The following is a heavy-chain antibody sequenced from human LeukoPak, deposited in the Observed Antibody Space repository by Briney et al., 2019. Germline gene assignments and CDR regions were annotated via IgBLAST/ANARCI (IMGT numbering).Heavy chain of an antibody. CDR3: AHRRGYNWFDP. V-gene: IGHV2-5*01. J-gene: IGHJ5*02. CDR2: IYWNADN. CDR1: GFSLSTSGMG. Sequence: ASGPTLVNPTQTLTLTCSFSGFSLSTSGMGLAWIRQPPGKALEWLALIYWNADNLHSPSLKSRLTIAKDTSKNQVVLTMTNMDPVDTATYYCAHRRGYNWFDPWGQGTLVTVSS.